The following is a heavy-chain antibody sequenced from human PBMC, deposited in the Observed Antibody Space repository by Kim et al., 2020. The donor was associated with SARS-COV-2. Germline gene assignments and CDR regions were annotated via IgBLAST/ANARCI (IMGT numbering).Heavy chain of an antibody. Sequence: SETLSLTCAVYGGSFSGYYWSWIRQPPGKGLEWIGEIDHSGSTNYNPSLKSRVTISVDTSKNQFSLKLSSVTAADTAVYYCARGRGLRVRNWFDPWGQGTLVTVSS. CDR2: IDHSGST. CDR1: GGSFSGYY. CDR3: ARGRGLRVRNWFDP. D-gene: IGHD3-10*01. J-gene: IGHJ5*02. V-gene: IGHV4-34*01.